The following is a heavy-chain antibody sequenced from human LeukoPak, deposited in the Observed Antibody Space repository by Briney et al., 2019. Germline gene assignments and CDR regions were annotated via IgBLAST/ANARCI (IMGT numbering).Heavy chain of an antibody. J-gene: IGHJ3*02. CDR3: VKDRAPRGTYLSYAFDI. D-gene: IGHD1-26*01. CDR1: GFTFGDYA. Sequence: GRSLRLSCTASGFTFGDYAMSWVRQAPGKGLEWVSVISYDGNEKYYADSVKGRFTFSRDNSKNTLYLQMNSLRLEDTAVYYCVKDRAPRGTYLSYAFDIWGQGTMVTVSS. CDR2: ISYDGNEK. V-gene: IGHV3-30*04.